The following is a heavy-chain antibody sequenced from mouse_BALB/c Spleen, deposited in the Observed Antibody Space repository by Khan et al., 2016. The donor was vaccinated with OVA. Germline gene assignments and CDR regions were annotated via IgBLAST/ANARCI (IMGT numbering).Heavy chain of an antibody. CDR2: ISTDSVNT. V-gene: IGHV1S137*01. Sequence: VQLQQSAPELVRPGVSVKISCKGSGYTFTDYSMHWVKQSHAKSLEWIGVISTDSVNTNYNQKFKGKATLTVDKSSSTAYMELARMTSEDSAIYYCAIRDYFDYWGQGTTLTVSS. CDR1: GYTFTDYS. J-gene: IGHJ2*01. CDR3: AIRDYFDY.